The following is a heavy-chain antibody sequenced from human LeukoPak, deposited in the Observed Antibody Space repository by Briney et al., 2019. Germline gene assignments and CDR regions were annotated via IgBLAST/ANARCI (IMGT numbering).Heavy chain of an antibody. CDR1: GGSISSYY. Sequence: PSETLSLTCTVSGGSISSYYWSWIRQPPGKGLEWIGYIYYSGTTNYNPSLKSRVTISVDTSKSQFSLKLSSVTAADTAVYYCARHIGGYYFDYWGQGILVTVSS. D-gene: IGHD1-26*01. V-gene: IGHV4-59*08. J-gene: IGHJ4*02. CDR2: IYYSGTT. CDR3: ARHIGGYYFDY.